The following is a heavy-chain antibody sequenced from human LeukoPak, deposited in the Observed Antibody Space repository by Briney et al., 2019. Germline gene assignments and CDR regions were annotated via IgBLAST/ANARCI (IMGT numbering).Heavy chain of an antibody. D-gene: IGHD5-24*01. Sequence: ASVKVSCKASGYTFTDYYIHWVRQAPGQGLGWMGWIHPPSGGTNYAEKLQGRVTMTRDTSISTAYMELTRLTSDDAGVYYCVRDPGWLQVDYWGQGTLLTVSS. J-gene: IGHJ4*02. CDR3: VRDPGWLQVDY. CDR2: IHPPSGGT. CDR1: GYTFTDYY. V-gene: IGHV1-2*02.